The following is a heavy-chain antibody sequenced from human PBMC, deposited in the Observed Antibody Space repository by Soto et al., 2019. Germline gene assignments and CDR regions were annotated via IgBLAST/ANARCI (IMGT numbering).Heavy chain of an antibody. J-gene: IGHJ4*02. CDR1: GLTLKNYA. D-gene: IGHD3-3*01. CDR3: ATPRARDYDFWTGFHS. Sequence: DVQLLESGGGLIQPGRSLRLSCVASGLTLKNYAMSWVRQAPGKGLEWVSGINSEGSIYYADSVKGRFSISKDNSKNTLYLQMNSLRVDDTAVYYCATPRARDYDFWTGFHSWGQGTLVTVSS. CDR2: INSEGSI. V-gene: IGHV3-23*01.